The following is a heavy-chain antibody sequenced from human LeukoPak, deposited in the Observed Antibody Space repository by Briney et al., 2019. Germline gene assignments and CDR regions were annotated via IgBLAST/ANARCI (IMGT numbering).Heavy chain of an antibody. CDR2: INIDERIT. J-gene: IGHJ4*02. Sequence: GGSLRLSCAASGFSFSTQRMHWVRQAPGKGLVWVSYINIDERITGYADSVKGRFTISRDNAKNTLYLQMNSLRVEDTAVYYCARLRGECGGCRDYWGQGTLVTVSS. V-gene: IGHV3-74*01. CDR3: ARLRGECGGCRDY. D-gene: IGHD2-15*01. CDR1: GFSFSTQR.